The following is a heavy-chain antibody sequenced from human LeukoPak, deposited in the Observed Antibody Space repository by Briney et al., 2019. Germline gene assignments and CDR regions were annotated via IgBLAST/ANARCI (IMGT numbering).Heavy chain of an antibody. D-gene: IGHD3-22*01. J-gene: IGHJ4*02. V-gene: IGHV3-7*01. CDR2: INQDGSKK. CDR3: ARDHQGPYYYDSSGYEY. CDR1: GFSFSTYW. Sequence: GGSLRLSCAASGFSFSTYWMNWVRQAPGRGLEWVANINQDGSKKYYVDSVKGRFTISRDNAKNSLYLQMNSLRAEDTAVYYCARDHQGPYYYDSSGYEYWGQGTLVTVSS.